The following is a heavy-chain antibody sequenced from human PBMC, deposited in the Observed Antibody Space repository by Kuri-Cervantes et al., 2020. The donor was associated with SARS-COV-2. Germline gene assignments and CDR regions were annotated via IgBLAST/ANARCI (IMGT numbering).Heavy chain of an antibody. CDR1: GFTVSSNY. J-gene: IGHJ5*02. Sequence: GGSLRLSCAASGFTVSSNYMSWVRQAPGKGLEWVSVIYSGGSTYYADSVQGRSTISRDNSKNTLYLQMNSLRVEDTAVYYCAREDRYGGNLNWFDPWGQGTLVTVSS. CDR2: IYSGGST. CDR3: AREDRYGGNLNWFDP. V-gene: IGHV3-53*01. D-gene: IGHD1-26*01.